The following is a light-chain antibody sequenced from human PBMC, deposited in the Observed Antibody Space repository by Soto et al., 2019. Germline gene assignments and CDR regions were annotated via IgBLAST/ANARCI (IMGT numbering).Light chain of an antibody. CDR3: CSYAGSYTWV. V-gene: IGLV2-11*01. Sequence: QSALTQPRSVSGSPGQSVTISCTGTSSDVGGYNYVSWYQQHPGKAPKPLIYAVNMRPSGVPDRFSGSKSGNTASLTISGLQAEDEADYSCCSYAGSYTWVFGGGTKLTVL. J-gene: IGLJ3*02. CDR1: SSDVGGYNY. CDR2: AVN.